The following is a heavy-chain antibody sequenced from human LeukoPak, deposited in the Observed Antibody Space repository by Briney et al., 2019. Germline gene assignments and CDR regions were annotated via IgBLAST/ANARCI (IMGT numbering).Heavy chain of an antibody. D-gene: IGHD5-18*01. J-gene: IGHJ4*02. V-gene: IGHV4-39*01. CDR2: IYYSGNT. CDR1: GGSISSSSYY. CDR3: TRYPTAMVSFDY. Sequence: SETLSLTCTVSGGSISSSSYYWGWIRQPPGKGLEWIGSIYYSGNTYYNPSLKSRATISVDTSKNQFSLRLSSVTAADTAVYYCTRYPTAMVSFDYWGQGTLVTVSS.